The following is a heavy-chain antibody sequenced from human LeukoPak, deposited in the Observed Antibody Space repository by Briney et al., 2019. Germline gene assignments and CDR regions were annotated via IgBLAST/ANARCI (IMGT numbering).Heavy chain of an antibody. CDR2: IYTSGST. CDR1: GGSISSYY. V-gene: IGHV4-4*09. J-gene: IGHJ5*02. Sequence: SETLSLTCTVSGGSISSYYWSWIRQSPRKGLEWIGYIYTSGSTKYNPSLKSRVTISIDTSKNQFSLKLSSVTAADTAVYYCTRHRDTIFPFDPWGQGTLVTVSS. D-gene: IGHD3-3*01. CDR3: TRHRDTIFPFDP.